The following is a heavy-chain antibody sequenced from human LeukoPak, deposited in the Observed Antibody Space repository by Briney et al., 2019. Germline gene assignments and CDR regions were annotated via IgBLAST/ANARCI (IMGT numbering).Heavy chain of an antibody. V-gene: IGHV3-23*01. CDR1: GFTFNSYA. J-gene: IGHJ3*01. CDR2: ISGSGVST. CDR3: AKALVGAAMYDASDV. Sequence: GGSLRLSCAASGFTFNSYAMNWVRQAPGKGLEWASVISGSGVSTYYADSVKGRFTISRDNSKNTLYLQMNSLRAEDTAVYYCAKALVGAAMYDASDVWGQGTMVTVSS. D-gene: IGHD2-2*01.